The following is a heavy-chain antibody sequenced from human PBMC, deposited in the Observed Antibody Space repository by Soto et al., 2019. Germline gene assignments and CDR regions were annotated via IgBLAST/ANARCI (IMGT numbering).Heavy chain of an antibody. V-gene: IGHV4-31*03. J-gene: IGHJ4*02. CDR1: GGSISSGGYY. D-gene: IGHD2-15*01. Sequence: QVQLQESGPGLVKPSQTLSLTCTVSGGSISSGGYYWSWIRQHPGKGLEWIGYIYYSGSTYYNPSLRSRVTISVDTSMNQFSLKMSSVTAADTAVYDCARDGRGKGDFDYWGQGTLVTVSS. CDR3: ARDGRGKGDFDY. CDR2: IYYSGST.